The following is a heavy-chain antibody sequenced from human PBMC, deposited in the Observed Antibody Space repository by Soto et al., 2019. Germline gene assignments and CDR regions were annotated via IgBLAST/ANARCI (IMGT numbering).Heavy chain of an antibody. CDR1: GYTFTSYD. V-gene: IGHV1-8*01. D-gene: IGHD2-2*01. Sequence: ASVKVSCKASGYTFTSYDINWVRQATGQGLEWMGWMNPNSGNTGYAPKFQGRVTMTRNTSISTAYMELSSLRSEDTAVYYCARVSGYCSSTRCRFQHWGQGTLVTVSS. CDR3: ARVSGYCSSTRCRFQH. J-gene: IGHJ1*01. CDR2: MNPNSGNT.